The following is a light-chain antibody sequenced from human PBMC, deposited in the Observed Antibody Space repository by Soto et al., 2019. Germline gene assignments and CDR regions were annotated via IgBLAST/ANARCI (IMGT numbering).Light chain of an antibody. CDR1: QSVTNY. J-gene: IGKJ1*01. V-gene: IGKV3-11*01. CDR2: EAS. Sequence: EFVLTQSPATLSLSPGEGATLSCRASQSVTNYLTWYQQKPGQAPRLLIYEASNRATGIPARFSGSGSGTDFTLTISNLEPEDFAVYYCQQRTYWPWTFGQGTKVDIK. CDR3: QQRTYWPWT.